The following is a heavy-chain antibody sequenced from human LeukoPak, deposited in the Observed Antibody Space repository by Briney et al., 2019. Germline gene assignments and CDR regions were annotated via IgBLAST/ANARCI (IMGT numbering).Heavy chain of an antibody. CDR3: ARGTAATAGIDY. CDR1: GFTFGSYW. CDR2: INTDGSSP. D-gene: IGHD6-13*01. Sequence: GGSLRLSCAASGFTFGSYWMHWVRQAPGKGLVWVSHINTDGSSPTYGDSAKGRFTVSRDNAKNALFLQMNSLRVEDTAVYYCARGTAATAGIDYWGQGTLVTVSS. J-gene: IGHJ4*02. V-gene: IGHV3-74*01.